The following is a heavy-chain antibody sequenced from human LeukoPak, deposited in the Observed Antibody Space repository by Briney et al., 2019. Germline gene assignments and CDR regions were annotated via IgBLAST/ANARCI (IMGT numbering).Heavy chain of an antibody. CDR1: GYTFTSYG. V-gene: IGHV1-18*01. Sequence: ASVKLSCKASGYTFTSYGISWVRQAPGQGLEWMGWIITYNSNTNYAQMLQGRVTMTTDTSTSTAYMALRSLRSDDTAVYYWARGKTTITFGGVIVTDFDYWGEGTLVTVSS. CDR3: ARGKTTITFGGVIVTDFDY. CDR2: IITYNSNT. D-gene: IGHD3-16*02. J-gene: IGHJ4*01.